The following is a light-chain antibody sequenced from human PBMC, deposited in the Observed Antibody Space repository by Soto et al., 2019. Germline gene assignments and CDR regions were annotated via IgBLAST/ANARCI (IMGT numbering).Light chain of an antibody. Sequence: DIVMTQSPLSLPVTPGEPASISCRSSQTLLYRNGKNYLDWYLQKPGPSPQLQIYLASNRASGVPGRFSGSGSGTAFTLKISSVEAEDVEVYYCLQALQTPLTFGGVTKVEIK. J-gene: IGKJ4*01. CDR1: QTLLYRNGKNY. CDR2: LAS. CDR3: LQALQTPLT. V-gene: IGKV2-28*01.